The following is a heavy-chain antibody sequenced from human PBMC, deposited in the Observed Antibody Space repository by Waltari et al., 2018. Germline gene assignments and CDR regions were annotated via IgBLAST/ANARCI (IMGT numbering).Heavy chain of an antibody. Sequence: QVHLEESGPGLVETSGTLSLTCTVSGGFLSSNWWSWVRQPPTKGLEGIGENHHGGTTYYKTSLQSRVTISMDNSRNQFSLRLYSVAAADTATYYCASHVSESGQRGFDNWGQGILVTVSS. CDR3: ASHVSESGQRGFDN. D-gene: IGHD3-3*01. J-gene: IGHJ4*02. CDR1: GGFLSSNW. CDR2: NHHGGTT. V-gene: IGHV4-4*02.